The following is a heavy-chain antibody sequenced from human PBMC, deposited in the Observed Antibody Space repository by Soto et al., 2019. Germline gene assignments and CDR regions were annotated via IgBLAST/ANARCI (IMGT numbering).Heavy chain of an antibody. V-gene: IGHV4-4*02. CDR2: IYRSGST. D-gene: IGHD3-22*01. J-gene: IGHJ6*02. CDR1: GGSISSSKW. Sequence: PSETLSLTCAVSGGSISSSKWWSWVRQPPGKRVEWIGEIYRSGSTNYNPSLKSRVTISVDRSKNQFSLKLSSVTAADTALYYCARGPSLANYYDSSALVFWGQGTTVTV. CDR3: ARGPSLANYYDSSALVF.